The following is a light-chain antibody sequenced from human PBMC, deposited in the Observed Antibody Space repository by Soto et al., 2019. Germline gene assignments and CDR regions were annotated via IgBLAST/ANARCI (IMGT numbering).Light chain of an antibody. CDR2: GAS. Sequence: EIVLTQSPGTLSLSPGDRATLSCRASQSVSSNYLAWYQQKPGQAPRLLIYGASSRATGIPDRFSGSGSGTDLTLTISRLEPEDFAVYYCQRYGTSLPLTFGGGTKVDIK. CDR3: QRYGTSLPLT. CDR1: QSVSSNY. V-gene: IGKV3-20*01. J-gene: IGKJ4*01.